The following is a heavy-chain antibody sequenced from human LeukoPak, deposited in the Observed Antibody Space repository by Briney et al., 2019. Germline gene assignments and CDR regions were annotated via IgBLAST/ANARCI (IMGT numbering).Heavy chain of an antibody. CDR1: GGTFSSYA. V-gene: IGHV1-69*13. CDR2: IIPIFGTA. Sequence: GASVKVSCKASGGTFSSYAISWVRQAPGQGLEWMGGIIPIFGTANYAQKFQGRVTITADESTSTAYMELSSLRSEDTAVYYCAHTGIAAAGMYYYYGMDVWGQGTTVTVSS. D-gene: IGHD6-13*01. CDR3: AHTGIAAAGMYYYYGMDV. J-gene: IGHJ6*02.